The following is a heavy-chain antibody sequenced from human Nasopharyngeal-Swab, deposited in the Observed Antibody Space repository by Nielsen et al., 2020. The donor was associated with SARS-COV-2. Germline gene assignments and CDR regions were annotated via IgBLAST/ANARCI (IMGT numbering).Heavy chain of an antibody. V-gene: IGHV1-8*01. CDR2: MNPNSGNT. Sequence: ASVKVSCKASGYTFTSYDINWVRKATGQGLEWMGWMNPNSGNTGYAQKFKGRDTMTRKTSISTAYMELSSLRSEDTAVYYCAKGSYYYFWSGRKDLDYWGQGTLVTVSS. D-gene: IGHD3-3*01. CDR3: AKGSYYYFWSGRKDLDY. J-gene: IGHJ4*02. CDR1: GYTFTSYD.